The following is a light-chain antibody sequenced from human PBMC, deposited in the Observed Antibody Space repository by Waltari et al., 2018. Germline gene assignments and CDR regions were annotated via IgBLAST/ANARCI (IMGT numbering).Light chain of an antibody. CDR2: DVY. CDR1: NSDVGGYKY. CDR3: CSYAGSFTWV. V-gene: IGLV2-11*01. J-gene: IGLJ1*01. Sequence: QSALTQPRSVSGSPGQSVTISCTGTNSDVGGYKYVSWYQQHPDKAPRLIIYDVYPRPSVVPNRVSGSKSANTASLTVAGLQSEDEADYYCCSYAGSFTWVFGTGTKVTVL.